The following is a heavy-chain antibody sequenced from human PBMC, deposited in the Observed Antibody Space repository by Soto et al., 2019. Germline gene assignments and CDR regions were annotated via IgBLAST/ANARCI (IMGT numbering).Heavy chain of an antibody. V-gene: IGHV4-4*08. D-gene: IGHD1-26*01. CDR1: GGSINNYY. CDR2: IFSSGST. CDR3: ARLAGATNYFDY. Sequence: PSETLSLTCTVSGGSINNYYWSWIRQPPGKGLEWIGYIFSSGSTSYNPSLKSRVTISVDTSKNQFSLKLTSVTAADTAVYYCARLAGATNYFDYWGQGTLVTVSS. J-gene: IGHJ4*02.